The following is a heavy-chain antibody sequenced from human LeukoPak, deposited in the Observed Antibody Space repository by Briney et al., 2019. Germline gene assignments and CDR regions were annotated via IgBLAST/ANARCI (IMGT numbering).Heavy chain of an antibody. D-gene: IGHD3-16*02. J-gene: IGHJ1*01. CDR2: ISGSGGST. CDR3: AKSYDYIWGSYRTEYFQH. CDR1: GFTFSSYA. Sequence: PGGSLRHSCAASGFTFSSYAMSWVRQAPGKGLEWVSAISGSGGSTYYADSVKGRFTISRDNSKNTLYLQMNSLRAEDTAVYYCAKSYDYIWGSYRTEYFQHWGQGTLVTVSS. V-gene: IGHV3-23*01.